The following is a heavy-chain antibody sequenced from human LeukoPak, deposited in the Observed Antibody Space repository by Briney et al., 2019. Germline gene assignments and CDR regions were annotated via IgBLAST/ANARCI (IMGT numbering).Heavy chain of an antibody. CDR3: ARRGYSSSWYTRKDAFDI. CDR2: INHSGST. D-gene: IGHD6-13*01. V-gene: IGHV4-34*01. Sequence: SETLSLTCAVYGGSFSGYYWSWIRQPPGKGLEWIGEINHSGSTNYNPSLKSRVTISVDTSKNQFSLKLSSVTAADTAVYYCARRGYSSSWYTRKDAFDIWGQGTMVTVSS. J-gene: IGHJ3*02. CDR1: GGSFSGYY.